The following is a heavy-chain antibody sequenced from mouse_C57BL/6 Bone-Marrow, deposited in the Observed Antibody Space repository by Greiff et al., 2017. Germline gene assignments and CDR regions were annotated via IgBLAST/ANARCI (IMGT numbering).Heavy chain of an antibody. Sequence: QVQLQQSGAELARPGASVKLSCKASGYTFTSYGISWVKQRTGQGLEWIGEIYPRSGNTYYNEKFKGKATLTADKSSSTAYMELHSLTSEDSAVYFCASEGTTVVAKGAMDYWGQGTSVTVSS. J-gene: IGHJ4*01. CDR1: GYTFTSYG. CDR2: IYPRSGNT. CDR3: ASEGTTVVAKGAMDY. V-gene: IGHV1-81*01. D-gene: IGHD1-1*01.